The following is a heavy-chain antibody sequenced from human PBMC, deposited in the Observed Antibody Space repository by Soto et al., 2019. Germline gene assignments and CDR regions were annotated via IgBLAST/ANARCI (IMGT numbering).Heavy chain of an antibody. CDR1: GYTFSSYH. V-gene: IGHV1-18*01. J-gene: IGHJ4*02. Sequence: QIQLVQSGAEVKKPGASVKVSCKASGYTFSSYHITWVRQAPGQGLEWMGWISAYNGNTNYEQNLQGRVTMTTDPTTTTAYTELRSLRSDDTAVYYCARDLPPVAYWGPGNRVTVSS. CDR3: ARDLPPVAY. CDR2: ISAYNGNT.